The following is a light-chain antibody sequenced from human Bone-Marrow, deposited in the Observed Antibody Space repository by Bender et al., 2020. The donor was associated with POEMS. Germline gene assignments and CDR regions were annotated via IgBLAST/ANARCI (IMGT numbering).Light chain of an antibody. CDR2: EVS. V-gene: IGLV2-23*02. J-gene: IGLJ3*02. CDR1: SSDVGNYNL. CDR3: CSYAGPTTFVV. Sequence: QSALTQPASVSGSPGQSITISCTGTSSDVGNYNLVSWYQHHPGKAPKLIIYEVSKRPSGVPDRFSGSKSGNTASLTISGLQAEDEAVYYCCSYAGPTTFVVFGGGTKLTVL.